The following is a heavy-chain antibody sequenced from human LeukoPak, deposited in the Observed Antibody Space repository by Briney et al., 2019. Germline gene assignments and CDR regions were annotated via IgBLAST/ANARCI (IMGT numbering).Heavy chain of an antibody. CDR1: GYIFTNHG. J-gene: IGHJ4*02. CDR3: ARDGGGRYGTTLLDY. CDR2: INAANGNI. D-gene: IGHD1/OR15-1a*01. V-gene: IGHV1-3*01. Sequence: APVKVSCKASGYIFTNHGIHWVRQAPGQRLECMGWINAANGNIKYSPSFQGRVTFTGDISASTVYMEMSSLRSEDTALYYCARDGGGRYGTTLLDYWGQGTLVTVSS.